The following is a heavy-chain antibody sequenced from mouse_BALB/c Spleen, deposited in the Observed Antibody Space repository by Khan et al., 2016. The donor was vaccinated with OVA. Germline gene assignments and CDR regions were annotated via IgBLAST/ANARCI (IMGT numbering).Heavy chain of an antibody. Sequence: EVQLQQSGAELVKPVASVKLSCTASGFNIKDTYLHWVKQRPEQGLEWIGRIAPANGNTQYDPKFQGKATITSDTSSNTSYLQLNSLTSEDTAVYYCARPSYDPRDFEVWGAGTTVTVSS. CDR3: ARPSYDPRDFEV. CDR2: IAPANGNT. V-gene: IGHV14-3*02. CDR1: GFNIKDTY. D-gene: IGHD2-3*01. J-gene: IGHJ1*01.